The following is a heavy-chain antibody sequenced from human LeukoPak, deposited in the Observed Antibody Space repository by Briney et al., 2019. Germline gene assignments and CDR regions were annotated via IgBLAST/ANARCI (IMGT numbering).Heavy chain of an antibody. CDR3: YIVATIPWAFDI. V-gene: IGHV1-18*01. CDR2: ISTYNGNT. Sequence: ASVKVSCKASGYIFTSYGINWVRQAPGQGLEWMGWISTYNGNTKYAQKLQGRVTMTTDTSTSTAYMELRSLRSDDTAVYYCYIVATIPWAFDIWGQGTMVTVSS. D-gene: IGHD5-12*01. CDR1: GYIFTSYG. J-gene: IGHJ3*02.